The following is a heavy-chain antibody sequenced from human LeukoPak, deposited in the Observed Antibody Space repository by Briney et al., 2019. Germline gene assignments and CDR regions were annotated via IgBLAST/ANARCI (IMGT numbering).Heavy chain of an antibody. CDR2: ISSSGSTI. V-gene: IGHV3-11*04. CDR3: AKDLYGDYGGIDY. J-gene: IGHJ4*02. Sequence: GGSLRLSCAASGFTFSDYYMSWIRQAPEKGQELASYISSSGSTIYYADSVKGRFTNSRDNAKNSLYLQMNSLRAEDTAVYYCAKDLYGDYGGIDYWGQGTLVTVSS. D-gene: IGHD4-17*01. CDR1: GFTFSDYY.